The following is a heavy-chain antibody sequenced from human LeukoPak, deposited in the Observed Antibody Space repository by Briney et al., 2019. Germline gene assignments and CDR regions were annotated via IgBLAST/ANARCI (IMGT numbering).Heavy chain of an antibody. CDR2: TSYDGGEK. CDR1: GFTFSSYG. Sequence: PGGSLRLSCAASGFTFSSYGMHWVRQAPGKGLEWVAVTSYDGGEKYYADSVKGRFAISRDNSKNTLYLQMNILRPEDTAVYYCARTAVTLVRGAAYHYYGMDVWGKGTTVTVSS. CDR3: ARTAVTLVRGAAYHYYGMDV. D-gene: IGHD3-10*01. V-gene: IGHV3-30*03. J-gene: IGHJ6*04.